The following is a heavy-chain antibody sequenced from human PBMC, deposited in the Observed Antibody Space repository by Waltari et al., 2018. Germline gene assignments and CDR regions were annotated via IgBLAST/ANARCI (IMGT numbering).Heavy chain of an antibody. CDR3: ARDYRWGSGSLNAFDI. J-gene: IGHJ3*02. D-gene: IGHD3-22*01. CDR1: GYTFTGYY. CDR2: INPNSGGT. V-gene: IGHV1-2*06. Sequence: QVQLVQSGAEVKKPGASVKVSCKASGYTFTGYYMHWVRQAPGQGLEWMGRINPNSGGTNYAQKFQGRVTMTRDTSISTAYMELSRLRSDDTAVYYCARDYRWGSGSLNAFDIWGQGTTVTVSS.